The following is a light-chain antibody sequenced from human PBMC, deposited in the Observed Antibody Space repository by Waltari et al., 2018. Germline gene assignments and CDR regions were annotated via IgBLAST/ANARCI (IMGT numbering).Light chain of an antibody. Sequence: QSALTQPASVSGSPGQSITISCTGTRNDVGAYNYVPWYQQHPGKAPKLMIYEVSNRPSGVSSRFSGSKSGNTASLTISGLQAEDEADYYCNSYTSTSTRVVFGGGTKLTVL. J-gene: IGLJ3*02. CDR1: RNDVGAYNY. V-gene: IGLV2-14*01. CDR3: NSYTSTSTRVV. CDR2: EVS.